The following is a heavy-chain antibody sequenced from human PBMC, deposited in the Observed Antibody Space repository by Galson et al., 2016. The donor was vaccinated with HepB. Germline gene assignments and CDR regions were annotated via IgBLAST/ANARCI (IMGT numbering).Heavy chain of an antibody. CDR1: GFSFSNYG. CDR2: ISNDGNNK. V-gene: IGHV3-30*03. CDR3: ASDPRQWQRGYNYGFEY. J-gene: IGHJ4*02. Sequence: SLRLSCAASGFSFSNYGIHWVRQAPGKGLEWVGLISNDGNNKYYAESVKGRFTISRDNSKNTLYLQMHRLRFEDTAVYYCASDPRQWQRGYNYGFEYWGQGTLVSVSS. D-gene: IGHD5-18*01.